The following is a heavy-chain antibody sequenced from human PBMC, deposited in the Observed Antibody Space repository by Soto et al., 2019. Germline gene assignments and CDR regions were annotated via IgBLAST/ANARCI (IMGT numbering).Heavy chain of an antibody. CDR3: DWDDNSVCDY. D-gene: IGHD3-22*01. V-gene: IGHV3-15*01. Sequence: EVHLVESGGGLVRPGGSLRLSCAASGFTFSPAWMSWVRQGPGKGMEWVGRIKANAVGGTTDYATHVKGRFTISRDDSEDTGYLKIDSLTTEDTGVYYCDWDDNSVCDYWGPGTLVTVSS. J-gene: IGHJ4*02. CDR2: IKANAVGGTT. CDR1: GFTFSPAW.